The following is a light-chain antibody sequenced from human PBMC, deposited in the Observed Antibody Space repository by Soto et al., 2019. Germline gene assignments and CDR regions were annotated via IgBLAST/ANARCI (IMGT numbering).Light chain of an antibody. Sequence: DIVFTKSPGTLSLSPGERATLSCRASHSVSSSYLAWYQQKPGQAPRLLIYGASSRATGIPDRFSGSGSGTEFTLTISSLQSEDFAVYYCQQSSSSPITFGQGTLLEIK. CDR1: HSVSSSY. J-gene: IGKJ5*01. CDR2: GAS. V-gene: IGKV3-20*01. CDR3: QQSSSSPIT.